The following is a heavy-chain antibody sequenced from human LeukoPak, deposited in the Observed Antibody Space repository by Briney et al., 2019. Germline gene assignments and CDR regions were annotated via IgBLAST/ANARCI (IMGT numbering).Heavy chain of an antibody. CDR1: GFTFSSYA. CDR3: AKDPYYDHVWGSYRPGPPFDY. CDR2: ISGSGGST. Sequence: GGSLRLSCAASGFTFSSYAMSWVRQAPGKGLEWVSAISGSGGSTYYADSVKGRFTISRDNSKNTLYLQMNSLRAEDTAVYYCAKDPYYDHVWGSYRPGPPFDYWGQGTLVTVSS. J-gene: IGHJ4*02. D-gene: IGHD3-16*02. V-gene: IGHV3-23*01.